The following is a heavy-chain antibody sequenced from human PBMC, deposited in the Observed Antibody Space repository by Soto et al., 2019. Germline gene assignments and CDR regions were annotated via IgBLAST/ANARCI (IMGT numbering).Heavy chain of an antibody. CDR2: IYWDGDK. V-gene: IGHV2-5*02. Sequence: QITLKESGPTLVKATQTLTLTCTFSGFSLSSSGVSVGWIRQPPGKALEWLALIYWDGDKRYSPSLKNRLTITKDPSKNQVVLSMTNMDPVDTATFFCVHSSRYAAFDMWGQGTLVTVSS. CDR3: VHSSRYAAFDM. CDR1: GFSLSSSGVS. D-gene: IGHD3-9*01. J-gene: IGHJ3*02.